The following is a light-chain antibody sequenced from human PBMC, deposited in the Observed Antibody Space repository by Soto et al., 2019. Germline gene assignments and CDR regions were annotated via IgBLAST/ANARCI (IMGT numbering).Light chain of an antibody. CDR2: DAS. Sequence: EIVLTQSPATLSLSPGERATLSCRASQSISSYLAWYQQKPGQAPSLLIHDASNRATGIPARFSGSGSETDFTLTISSLEPEDFAVYYCQQRLSWPPLTFGGGTKVENK. V-gene: IGKV3-11*01. CDR1: QSISSY. J-gene: IGKJ4*01. CDR3: QQRLSWPPLT.